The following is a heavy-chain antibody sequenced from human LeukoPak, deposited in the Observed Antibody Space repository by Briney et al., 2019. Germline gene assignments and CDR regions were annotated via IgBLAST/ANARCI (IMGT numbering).Heavy chain of an antibody. CDR2: ISSSSSYI. CDR1: GFTFSSYS. CDR3: AKDRGYSYGRYFDY. Sequence: GGSLRLSCAASGFTFSSYSMNWVRQAPGKGLEWVSSISSSSSYIYYADSVKGRFTISRDNSKNTLYLQMNSLRAEDTAVYYCAKDRGYSYGRYFDYWGQGTLVTVSS. J-gene: IGHJ4*02. D-gene: IGHD5-18*01. V-gene: IGHV3-21*01.